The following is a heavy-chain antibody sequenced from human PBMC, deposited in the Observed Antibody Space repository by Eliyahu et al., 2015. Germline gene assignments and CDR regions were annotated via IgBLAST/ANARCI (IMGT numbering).Heavy chain of an antibody. CDR3: ARQSGEREYSGYAGIGGVDY. CDR2: IYYSGST. J-gene: IGHJ4*02. Sequence: GLEWIGSIYYSGSTYYNPSLKSRVTISVDTSKNQFSLKLSSVTAADTAVYYCARQSGEREYSGYAGIGGVDYWGQGTLVTVSS. D-gene: IGHD5-12*01. V-gene: IGHV4-39*01.